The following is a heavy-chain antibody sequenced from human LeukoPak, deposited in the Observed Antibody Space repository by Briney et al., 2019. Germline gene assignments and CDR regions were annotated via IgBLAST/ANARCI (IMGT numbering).Heavy chain of an antibody. J-gene: IGHJ4*02. CDR3: AKTYYYDSSGYYGYYFDC. CDR1: GFTFDDYA. CDR2: ISGDGGST. Sequence: PGGSLRLSCAASGFTFDDYAMHWVRQAPGKGLEWVSLISGDGGSTYYADSVKGRFTISRDNSKNSLYLQMNSLRTEDTALYYCAKTYYYDSSGYYGYYFDCWGQGTLVTVSS. D-gene: IGHD3-22*01. V-gene: IGHV3-43*02.